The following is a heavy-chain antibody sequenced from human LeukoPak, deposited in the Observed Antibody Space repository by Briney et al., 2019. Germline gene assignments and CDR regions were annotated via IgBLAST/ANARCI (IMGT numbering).Heavy chain of an antibody. CDR2: VNGDGRYT. CDR3: HGSGALWDFDL. J-gene: IGHJ2*01. D-gene: IGHD1-26*01. Sequence: GGSLRLSCAASGFTFSSYWMHWVRQAPGKGLVWVSRVNGDGRYTNYADSVKGRFTISRDNAKNTLFLQMNSLRAEDTAVYYCHGSGALWDFDLWGRGTLVTVSS. V-gene: IGHV3-74*01. CDR1: GFTFSSYW.